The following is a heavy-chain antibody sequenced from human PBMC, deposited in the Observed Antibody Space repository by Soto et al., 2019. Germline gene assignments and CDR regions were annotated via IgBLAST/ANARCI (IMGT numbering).Heavy chain of an antibody. J-gene: IGHJ4*02. V-gene: IGHV4-39*01. CDR3: ARPHHYYNFDY. Sequence: PSETLSLTCIVSGESISGTIYYWGWIRQPPGKGLEWIGSIYYSGSTYYNPSLMGRVTISIDTSKNQFSLNLTSVTAADTAVYYCARPHHYYNFDYWGQGTLVTVSS. CDR2: IYYSGST. CDR1: GESISGTIYY. D-gene: IGHD3-10*01.